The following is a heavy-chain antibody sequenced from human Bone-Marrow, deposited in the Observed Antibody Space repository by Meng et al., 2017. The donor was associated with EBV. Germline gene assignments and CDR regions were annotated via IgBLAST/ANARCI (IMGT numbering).Heavy chain of an antibody. Sequence: QVHLSASGPTLVKPTQTLTLPCTFSGFSLSTRGVGVGWIRQPPGKALEWLAVIYWDDDKRYSPSLKSRLTIAKDTSKNQVVLTMTNMDPVDAATYYCAHLIAARPLDYWGRGSLVTVFS. CDR2: IYWDDDK. V-gene: IGHV2-5*02. CDR1: GFSLSTRGVG. CDR3: AHLIAARPLDY. J-gene: IGHJ4*02. D-gene: IGHD6-6*01.